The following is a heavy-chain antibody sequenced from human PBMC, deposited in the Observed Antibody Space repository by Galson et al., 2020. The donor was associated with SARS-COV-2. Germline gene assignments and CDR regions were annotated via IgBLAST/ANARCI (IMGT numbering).Heavy chain of an antibody. CDR1: GGTFSSYA. CDR2: IIPIFGTA. Sequence: SVKVSCKASGGTFSSYAISWVRQAPGQGLEWMGGIIPIFGTANYAQKFQGRVTITADESTSTAYMELSSLRSEDTAVYYCARVSSGWYSYYYYGMDVWGQGTTVTVSS. CDR3: ARVSSGWYSYYYYGMDV. J-gene: IGHJ6*02. D-gene: IGHD6-19*01. V-gene: IGHV1-69*13.